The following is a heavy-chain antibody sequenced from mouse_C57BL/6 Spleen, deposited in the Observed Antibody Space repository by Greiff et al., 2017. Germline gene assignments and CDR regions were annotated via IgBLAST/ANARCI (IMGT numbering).Heavy chain of an antibody. V-gene: IGHV5-17*01. CDR1: GFTFSDYG. J-gene: IGHJ4*01. CDR2: ISSGSSTI. Sequence: EVKLMESGGGLVKPGGSLKLSCAASGFTFSDYGMHWVRQAPEKGLEWVAYISSGSSTIYYADTVKGRFTISRDNAKNTLCLQMTSLRSEDTAMYYCARTGYAMDYWGQGTSVTVSS. CDR3: ARTGYAMDY.